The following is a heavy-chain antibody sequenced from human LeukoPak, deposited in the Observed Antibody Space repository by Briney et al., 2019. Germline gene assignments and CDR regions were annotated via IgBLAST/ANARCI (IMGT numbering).Heavy chain of an antibody. V-gene: IGHV1-58*02. D-gene: IGHD3-10*01. J-gene: IGHJ5*02. CDR2: IVVGSGNT. Sequence: SVKVSCKASGYTFTDYYIHWVRQAPEQELEWMGWIVVGSGNTNYAQKFQERVTITWDMSTNTAYMELSSLRFDDTAVYYCAAGGSWFDPWGQGTLVTVSS. CDR1: GYTFTDYY. CDR3: AAGGSWFDP.